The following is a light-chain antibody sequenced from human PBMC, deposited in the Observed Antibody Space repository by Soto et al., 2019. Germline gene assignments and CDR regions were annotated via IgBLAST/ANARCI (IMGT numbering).Light chain of an antibody. V-gene: IGKV3-15*01. CDR3: QHYTNWPLT. CDR2: DTV. Sequence: EIVMTQSPATLSVSPGERATLSCRASQGIGGTLAWYQQKPGHSPRLLIYDTVISATGVPARFSGSVSGTEFPLTITSLQSEDFSIYYCQHYTNWPLTFGGGTRVESK. J-gene: IGKJ4*01. CDR1: QGIGGT.